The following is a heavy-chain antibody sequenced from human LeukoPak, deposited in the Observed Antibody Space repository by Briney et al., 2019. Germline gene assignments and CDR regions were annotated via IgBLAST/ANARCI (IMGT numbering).Heavy chain of an antibody. V-gene: IGHV1-69*02. CDR2: IIPIHGIA. Sequence: GASVKVSCKASGGTFSSYTISWVRQAPGRGLEWMGRIIPIHGIANYAQKFQGRVTITADKSTSTAYMELSSLRSEDTAVYYCARAGYCSGGSCYSSPFDYWGQGTLVTVSS. CDR3: ARAGYCSGGSCYSSPFDY. J-gene: IGHJ4*02. D-gene: IGHD2-15*01. CDR1: GGTFSSYT.